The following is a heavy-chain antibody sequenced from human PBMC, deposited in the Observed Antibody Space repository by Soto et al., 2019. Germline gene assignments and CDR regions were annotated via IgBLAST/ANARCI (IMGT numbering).Heavy chain of an antibody. CDR1: GYRFTSYW. Sequence: PGESLKISCKGSGYRFTSYWISWVRQMPGKGLEWMGRIDPSDSYTNYSPSFQDHVTISAEKSISTAYLKWSSLKASDTAMYYCARLLLSRVDFDPWGQGTLVTVSS. CDR2: IDPSDSYT. CDR3: ARLLLSRVDFDP. V-gene: IGHV5-10-1*01. D-gene: IGHD3-16*02. J-gene: IGHJ5*02.